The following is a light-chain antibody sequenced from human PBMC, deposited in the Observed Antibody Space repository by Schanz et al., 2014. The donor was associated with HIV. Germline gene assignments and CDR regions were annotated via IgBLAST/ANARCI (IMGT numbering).Light chain of an antibody. Sequence: QSVLTQPPSVSAAPGQKVTISCSGSSSNIGNNYVSWYQQLPGTAPKLLIYDNNKRPSGIPDRFSGSKSGTSATLGITGLQNGDEADYYCGTLDSSLSAVVFGGGTKLTVL. J-gene: IGLJ2*01. CDR3: GTLDSSLSAVV. CDR1: SSNIGNNY. CDR2: DNN. V-gene: IGLV1-51*01.